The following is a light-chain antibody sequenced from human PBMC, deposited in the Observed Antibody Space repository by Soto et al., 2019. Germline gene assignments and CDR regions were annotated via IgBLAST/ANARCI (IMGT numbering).Light chain of an antibody. V-gene: IGKV1-27*01. J-gene: IGKJ4*01. Sequence: DIQMTQSPSSLSASVGDRVTITCRASQGISHYLAWYQQKPGKVPKLLIYAASTLQSGVPSRFSGSGSGTEFALTINSLQPEDVATYYCQKYNSAPLTFGGGTKVEIK. CDR3: QKYNSAPLT. CDR2: AAS. CDR1: QGISHY.